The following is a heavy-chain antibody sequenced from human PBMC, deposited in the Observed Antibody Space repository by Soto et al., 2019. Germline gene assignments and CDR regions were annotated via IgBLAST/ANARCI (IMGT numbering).Heavy chain of an antibody. CDR1: GYTFTSYG. Sequence: ASVKVSCKASGYTFTSYGISWVRQAPGQGLEWMGWVSAYNGNTNYAQKLQGRVTMTTDTSTSTAYMELRSLRSDDTAVYYCARAFPGYCSSTSCLFDYWGQGTLVTVSS. J-gene: IGHJ4*02. V-gene: IGHV1-18*04. CDR2: VSAYNGNT. D-gene: IGHD2-2*01. CDR3: ARAFPGYCSSTSCLFDY.